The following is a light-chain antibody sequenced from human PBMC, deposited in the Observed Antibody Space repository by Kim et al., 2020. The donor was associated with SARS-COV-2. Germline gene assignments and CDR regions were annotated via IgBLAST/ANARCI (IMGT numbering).Light chain of an antibody. J-gene: IGLJ3*02. CDR1: SGDSSYA. CDR2: LNSDGSH. V-gene: IGLV4-69*01. Sequence: SVKLTCTLSSGDSSYAIAWHQQQPEKGPRYLMKLNSDGSHSKGDGIPDRFSGSSSGAERYLTISSLQSEDEADYYCQTWGTGIQGVFGGGTQLTVL. CDR3: QTWGTGIQGV.